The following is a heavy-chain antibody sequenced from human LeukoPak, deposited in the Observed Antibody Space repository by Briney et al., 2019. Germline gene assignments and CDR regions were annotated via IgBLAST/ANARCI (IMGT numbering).Heavy chain of an antibody. CDR2: IYHSGST. V-gene: IGHV4-4*02. Sequence: SSETLSLTCGVSGGSLSSSYWWSWVRQPPGKGLEWIGEIYHSGSTNYNPSLKSRVTISVDKSKNQFSLKLSSVTAADTAVYYCARVSHYGSGSYYKVGYYFDYWGQGTLVTVSS. J-gene: IGHJ4*02. D-gene: IGHD3-10*01. CDR3: ARVSHYGSGSYYKVGYYFDY. CDR1: GGSLSSSYW.